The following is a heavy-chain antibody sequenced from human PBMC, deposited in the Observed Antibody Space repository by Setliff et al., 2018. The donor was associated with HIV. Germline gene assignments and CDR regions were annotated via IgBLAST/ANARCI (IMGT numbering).Heavy chain of an antibody. D-gene: IGHD2-2*01. V-gene: IGHV4-59*11. J-gene: IGHJ1*01. Sequence: SETLSLTCTVSGGSISSHFWSWIRQPPGKGLEWIGTVSYSGSTNYNPSLKSRVTISVDTSENQFSLKLSSVTAADTAVYYCASLPSATQHMAYFQHWGQG. CDR1: GGSISSHF. CDR3: ASLPSATQHMAYFQH. CDR2: VSYSGST.